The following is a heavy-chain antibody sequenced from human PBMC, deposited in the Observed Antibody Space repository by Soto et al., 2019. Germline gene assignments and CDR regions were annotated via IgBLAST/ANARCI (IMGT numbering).Heavy chain of an antibody. J-gene: IGHJ4*02. CDR3: AVAGPVTTPQGF. Sequence: GGSLRLSCATSGFIFSNYYMSWVRQAPGKGLEWVSGINERGGYTEYIDSVKGRFTISRDNSENTLYLQMNSLRVEDTAIYYCAVAGPVTTPQGFWGQGSPVTVSS. D-gene: IGHD4-17*01. CDR2: INERGGYT. V-gene: IGHV3-23*01. CDR1: GFIFSNYY.